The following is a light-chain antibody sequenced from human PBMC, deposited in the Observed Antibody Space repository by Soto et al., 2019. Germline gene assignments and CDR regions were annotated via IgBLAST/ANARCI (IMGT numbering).Light chain of an antibody. Sequence: QSALTQPASVSGSPGQSITISCTGTSNDIGSYNLVSWYQQHPGEAPKLMIYDGSKRPSGISNRFSASKSGNTASLTISGLQAEDEADYYCCSYAGSNTVIFGGGTKLTVL. V-gene: IGLV2-23*01. CDR1: SNDIGSYNL. CDR3: CSYAGSNTVI. CDR2: DGS. J-gene: IGLJ2*01.